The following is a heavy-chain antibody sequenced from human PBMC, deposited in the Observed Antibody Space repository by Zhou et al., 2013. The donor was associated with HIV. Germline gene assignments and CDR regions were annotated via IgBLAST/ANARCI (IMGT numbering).Heavy chain of an antibody. Sequence: QVQLVQSGAEVKKPGASVKVSCKASGYTFTGYYMHWVRQAPGQGLEWMGWINPNSGGTNYAQKFQGRVTMTRDTSISTAYMELSRLRSDDTAVYYCARGVLAAAGPNWFDPWGQGTLVTVSS. V-gene: IGHV1-2*02. CDR3: ARGVLAAAGPNWFDP. J-gene: IGHJ5*02. CDR2: INPNSGGT. CDR1: GYTFTGYY. D-gene: IGHD6-13*01.